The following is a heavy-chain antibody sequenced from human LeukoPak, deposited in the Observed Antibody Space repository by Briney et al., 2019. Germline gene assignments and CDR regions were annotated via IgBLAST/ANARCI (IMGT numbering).Heavy chain of an antibody. D-gene: IGHD2/OR15-2a*01. CDR2: ISASSRYI. CDR1: GFTFSTYS. J-gene: IGHJ4*02. CDR3: ARVESGSEYDLYIDN. Sequence: GGSLRLSCAASGFTFSTYSMNWVRQAPGKGLEWVASISASSRYIYHADSVEGRFSISRDNAKNSLYLQMSSLRAEDTAVYYCARVESGSEYDLYIDNWGRGTLGAVSS. V-gene: IGHV3-21*06.